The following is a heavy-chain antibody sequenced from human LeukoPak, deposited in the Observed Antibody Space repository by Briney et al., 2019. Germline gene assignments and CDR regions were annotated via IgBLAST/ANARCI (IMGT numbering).Heavy chain of an antibody. J-gene: IGHJ4*02. CDR3: ARAGGIVATNDDY. CDR2: IIPIFGTA. D-gene: IGHD5-12*01. V-gene: IGHV1-69*06. Sequence: SVKVSCKASGGTFSSYAISWVQQAPGQGLEWMGGIIPIFGTANYAQKFQGRVTITADKSTSTAYMELSSLRSEDTAVYYCARAGGIVATNDDYWGQGTLVTVSS. CDR1: GGTFSSYA.